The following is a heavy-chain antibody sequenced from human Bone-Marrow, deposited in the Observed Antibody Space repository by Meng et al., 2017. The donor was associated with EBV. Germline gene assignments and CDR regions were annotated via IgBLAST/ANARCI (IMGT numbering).Heavy chain of an antibody. CDR3: ARDQYDY. V-gene: IGHV4-39*07. Sequence: LQLRESGPGLVKPSGTLSLTCTVSGGSISSSSYYWGWIRQPPGRGLEWIGSIYYSGSTYYNPSLKSRVTISVDTSKNQFSLKLSSVTAADTAVYYCARDQYDYWGQGTLVTVSS. CDR2: IYYSGST. CDR1: GGSISSSSYY. D-gene: IGHD4-11*01. J-gene: IGHJ4*02.